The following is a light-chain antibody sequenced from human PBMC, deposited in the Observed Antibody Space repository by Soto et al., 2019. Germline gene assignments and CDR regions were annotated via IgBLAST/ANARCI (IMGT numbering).Light chain of an antibody. CDR2: AAS. CDR3: QQSYSTTWT. CDR1: ESIDRY. Sequence: DIQMTQSPSSLSASVGGRVTITCRASESIDRYLNWYQQKTRKAPKLLIYAASSLQSGVPSRFSGSGSETDFTLTISSLQPEDFATYSCQQSYSTTWTFGQGTKVDIK. V-gene: IGKV1-39*01. J-gene: IGKJ1*01.